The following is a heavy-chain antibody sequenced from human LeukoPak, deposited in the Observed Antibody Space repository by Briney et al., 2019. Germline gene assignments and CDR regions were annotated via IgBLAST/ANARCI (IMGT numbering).Heavy chain of an antibody. Sequence: GGSLRLSCAASGFTFSSYAMHWVRQAPGKGLEWVSGISWNSGSIGYADSVKGRFTISRDNAKNSLYLQMNSLRAEDTALYYCAKGYSYGYAGAYYFDYWGQGTLVTVSS. D-gene: IGHD5-18*01. CDR1: GFTFSSYA. CDR3: AKGYSYGYAGAYYFDY. J-gene: IGHJ4*02. V-gene: IGHV3-9*01. CDR2: ISWNSGSI.